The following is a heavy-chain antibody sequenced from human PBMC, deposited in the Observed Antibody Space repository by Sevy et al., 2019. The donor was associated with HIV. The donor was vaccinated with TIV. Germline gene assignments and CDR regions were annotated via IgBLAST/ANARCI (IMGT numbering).Heavy chain of an antibody. CDR2: IYYSGST. J-gene: IGHJ4*02. D-gene: IGHD3-22*01. V-gene: IGHV4-39*01. CDR3: ARQTYYDTSGYPYYFDY. Sequence: SETLSLTCTVSGGSISTSSYYWGWIRQPPGKGLEWIGSIYYSGSTYYNPSLKSRVTISADTSKKQFSLKLSSVTAADTAVYYCARQTYYDTSGYPYYFDYWGQGTLVTVSS. CDR1: GGSISTSSYY.